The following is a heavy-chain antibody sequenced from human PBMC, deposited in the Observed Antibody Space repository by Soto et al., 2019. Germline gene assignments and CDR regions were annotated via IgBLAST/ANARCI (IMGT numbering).Heavy chain of an antibody. J-gene: IGHJ4*02. CDR2: INHSGST. Sequence: QLQLQQWGAGLLKPSETLSLTCAVYGGSFSGYYWNWIRQPPGKGLEWIGEINHSGSTNYNPSLQSRVTISVDTSKNQFSLKLSSVTAADTAVYYCARGWGSGVFDYWGQGTLVTVSS. CDR3: ARGWGSGVFDY. CDR1: GGSFSGYY. V-gene: IGHV4-34*01. D-gene: IGHD6-19*01.